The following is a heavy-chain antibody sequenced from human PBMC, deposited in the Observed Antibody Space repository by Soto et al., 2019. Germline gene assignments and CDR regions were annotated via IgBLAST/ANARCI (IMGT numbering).Heavy chain of an antibody. CDR3: ASSYSNYALSDYYYYGMDV. V-gene: IGHV1-3*01. Sequence: QVQLVQSGAEVKKPGASVKVSCKASGYTFTSYAMHWVRQAPGQRLEWMGWINAGNGNTKYSQKFQGRVTITRDTSASTAYRELSSLRSEDTAVYYCASSYSNYALSDYYYYGMDVWGQGTTVTVSS. J-gene: IGHJ6*02. CDR2: INAGNGNT. CDR1: GYTFTSYA. D-gene: IGHD4-4*01.